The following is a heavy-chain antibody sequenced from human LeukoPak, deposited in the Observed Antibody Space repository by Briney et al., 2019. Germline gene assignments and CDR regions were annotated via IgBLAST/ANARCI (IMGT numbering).Heavy chain of an antibody. D-gene: IGHD6-19*01. CDR3: ARDNVGSGWYGSYYYYIDV. V-gene: IGHV1-18*01. J-gene: IGHJ6*03. CDR1: GYTFTSYG. Sequence: ASVKVSCKASGYTFTSYGISWVRQAPGQGLEWMGWISAYNGNTNYAQNLQGRVTMTTDTSTSTAYMELRSLRSDDTAVYYCARDNVGSGWYGSYYYYIDVWGKGTTVTVSS. CDR2: ISAYNGNT.